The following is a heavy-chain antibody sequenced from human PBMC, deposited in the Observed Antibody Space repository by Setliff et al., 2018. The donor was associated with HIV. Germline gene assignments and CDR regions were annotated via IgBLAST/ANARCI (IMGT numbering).Heavy chain of an antibody. D-gene: IGHD4-17*01. J-gene: IGHJ6*03. CDR2: ISPIFGTA. CDR1: GGTSNTYA. Sequence: SVKVSCKASGGTSNTYAITWVRQAPGQGLEWMGGISPIFGTANYAQKLQGRVTITADESTTTTYMELNSLRSEDTAVYYCARGGLLRRTVNLLDGTVDYWDYYMDVWGTGTTVTVSS. CDR3: ARGGLLRRTVNLLDGTVDYWDYYMDV. V-gene: IGHV1-69*13.